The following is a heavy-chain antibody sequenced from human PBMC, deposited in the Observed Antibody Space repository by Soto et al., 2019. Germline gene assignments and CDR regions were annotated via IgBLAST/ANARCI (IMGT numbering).Heavy chain of an antibody. Sequence: ASVKVSCKASGYTFTGYYMHWVRQAPGQGLEWMGWINPNSGGTSYAQKFQGRVTMTRNTSISTAYMELSSLRSEDTAVYYCTRELCGGDCYSQGFDPWGQGTLVTVSS. D-gene: IGHD2-21*01. CDR2: INPNSGGT. CDR3: TRELCGGDCYSQGFDP. J-gene: IGHJ5*02. CDR1: GYTFTGYY. V-gene: IGHV1-2*02.